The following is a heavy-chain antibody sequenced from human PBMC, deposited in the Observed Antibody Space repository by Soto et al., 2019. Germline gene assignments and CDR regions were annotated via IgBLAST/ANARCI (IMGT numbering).Heavy chain of an antibody. D-gene: IGHD5-18*01. V-gene: IGHV1-69*06. CDR3: ARVGSRDAYNYVLDH. CDR2: VISASGSV. J-gene: IGHJ1*01. CDR1: GRIFSSFP. Sequence: QVQVVQSGAEVKKPGSSVKISCKASGRIFSSFPTSWVRQVPGQGLEWMGGVISASGSVTYAPKFQGRVPLTAVNSAGIGYMELTSLTSEDTAIYYCARVGSRDAYNYVLDHWGPGTMVTVSS.